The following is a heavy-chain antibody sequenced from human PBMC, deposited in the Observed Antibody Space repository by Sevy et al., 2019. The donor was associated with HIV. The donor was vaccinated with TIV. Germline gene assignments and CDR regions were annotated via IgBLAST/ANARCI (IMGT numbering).Heavy chain of an antibody. V-gene: IGHV3-23*01. J-gene: IGHJ4*02. D-gene: IGHD2-15*01. CDR1: GYTFSGYA. CDR3: AKVGGAVVEGEEYYLGY. Sequence: GGSLRLSCAGSGYTFSGYAMSWVRQAPGKGLEWVSAISASGISTYYAGSVKGRVTISRDNSKNTLYLAMDSLRDDYTASYYCAKVGGAVVEGEEYYLGYRGRATLVTVSS. CDR2: ISASGIST.